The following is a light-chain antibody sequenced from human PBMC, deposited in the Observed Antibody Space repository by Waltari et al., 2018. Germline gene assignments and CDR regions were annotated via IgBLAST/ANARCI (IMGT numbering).Light chain of an antibody. V-gene: IGKV1-NL1*01. CDR1: QGISNA. CDR3: QQYYSIALN. CDR2: AAS. J-gene: IGKJ4*01. Sequence: DIQMTQSPSSLSASVGDRVTITCRASQGISNALAWYQQKPGKAPKLLLYAASRLESGVPSRFSCSGSGTDYTLTISSLQPEDFASYCCQQYYSIALNFGGGTKVEIK.